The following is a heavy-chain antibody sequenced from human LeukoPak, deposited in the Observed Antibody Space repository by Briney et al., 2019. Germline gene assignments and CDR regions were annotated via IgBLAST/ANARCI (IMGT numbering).Heavy chain of an antibody. CDR3: AREGDDIGAFDI. J-gene: IGHJ3*02. CDR2: IYTSGST. D-gene: IGHD3-10*01. V-gene: IGHV4-4*07. CDR1: GDSISNYY. Sequence: SETLSLTCTVSGDSISNYYWSWIRQPAGKGLEWIGRIYTSGSTDYNPSLKSRVTISVDTSKNQFSLKLSSVTAADTAVYYCAREGDDIGAFDIWGQGTMVTVSS.